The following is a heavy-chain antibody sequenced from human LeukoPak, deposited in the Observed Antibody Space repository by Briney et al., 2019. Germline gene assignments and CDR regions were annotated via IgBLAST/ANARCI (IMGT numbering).Heavy chain of an antibody. CDR1: GYSISSGYY. J-gene: IGHJ4*02. D-gene: IGHD4-23*01. CDR3: AREEQRDRYGGNLMIDY. Sequence: SETLSLTCTVSGYSISSGYYWGWIRQPPGKGLEWIGSIYHSGSTYYNPSLKSRVTISVDTSKNQFSLKLSSVTAADTAVYYCAREEQRDRYGGNLMIDYWGQGTLVTVSP. CDR2: IYHSGST. V-gene: IGHV4-38-2*02.